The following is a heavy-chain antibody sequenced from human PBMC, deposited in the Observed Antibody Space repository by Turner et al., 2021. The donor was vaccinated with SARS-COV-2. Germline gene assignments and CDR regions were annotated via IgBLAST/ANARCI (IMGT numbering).Heavy chain of an antibody. CDR1: GFTFRSYE. J-gene: IGHJ3*02. Sequence: EVQVVESGGGLVQPGGSLRLSCAASGFTFRSYEMNWVRQAPGKGLEWVSYISSSGSTIYYADSVKGRFTISRDNAKNSLYLQMNSLRAEDTAVYYCARAGWDLLPFDAFDIWGQGTMVTISS. CDR2: ISSSGSTI. CDR3: ARAGWDLLPFDAFDI. V-gene: IGHV3-48*03. D-gene: IGHD1-26*01.